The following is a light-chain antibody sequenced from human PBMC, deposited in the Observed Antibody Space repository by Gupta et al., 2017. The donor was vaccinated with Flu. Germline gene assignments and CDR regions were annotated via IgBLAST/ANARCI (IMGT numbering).Light chain of an antibody. J-gene: IGKJ4*01. CDR2: GAS. CDR1: QSVSSSD. V-gene: IGKV3-20*01. Sequence: GTRALSPGERATLSCRASQSVSSSDLAWYQQKPGQAPRLLIYGASSRATGIPDRFSGSGSGTDFTLTISRLEPEELAGYYCQQDGSSPVTFGGGTKVEIK. CDR3: QQDGSSPVT.